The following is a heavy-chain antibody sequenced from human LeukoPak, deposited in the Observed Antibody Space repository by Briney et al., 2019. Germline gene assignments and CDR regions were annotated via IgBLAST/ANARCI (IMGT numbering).Heavy chain of an antibody. D-gene: IGHD3-10*01. CDR2: ISSSSDYI. V-gene: IGHV3-21*01. J-gene: IGHJ4*02. CDR3: ARGSGSGSYYPRFDY. Sequence: GGSLRFSCAASGFTFSSYSMNWVRQAPGKGLEWVSSISSSSDYIYYADSVKGRFTISRDNAKNSLYVQMNSLRAEDTAVYYCARGSGSGSYYPRFDYWGQGTLVTVSS. CDR1: GFTFSSYS.